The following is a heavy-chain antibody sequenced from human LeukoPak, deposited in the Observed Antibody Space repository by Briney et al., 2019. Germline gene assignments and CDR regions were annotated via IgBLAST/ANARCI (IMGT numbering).Heavy chain of an antibody. CDR2: IYYSGST. Sequence: SETLSLTCTVSGGSISSYYWSWIRQPPGKGLEWIGYIYYSGSTNYNPSLKSRVTISVDTSKNQFSLKLSSVTAADTAVYYCASPRSSSGWDGDFDYWGQGTLVTVSS. CDR3: ASPRSSSGWDGDFDY. CDR1: GGSISSYY. J-gene: IGHJ4*02. D-gene: IGHD6-19*01. V-gene: IGHV4-59*12.